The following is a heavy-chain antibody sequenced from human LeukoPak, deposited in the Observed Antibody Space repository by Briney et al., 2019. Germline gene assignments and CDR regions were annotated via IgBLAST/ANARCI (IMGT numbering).Heavy chain of an antibody. Sequence: GSLRLSCAASGFTFSDYYMSWIRQAPGKGLEWVSYISSSSGSTIYYADSVKGRFTISRDNAKNSLYLQMNSLRAEDTAVYYCARDRDGYCSSTSCYTIDYWGQGTLVTVPS. CDR1: GFTFSDYY. CDR2: ISSSSGSTI. D-gene: IGHD2-2*02. J-gene: IGHJ4*02. CDR3: ARDRDGYCSSTSCYTIDY. V-gene: IGHV3-11*04.